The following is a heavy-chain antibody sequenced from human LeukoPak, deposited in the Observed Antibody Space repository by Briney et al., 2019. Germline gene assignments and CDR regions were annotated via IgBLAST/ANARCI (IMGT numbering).Heavy chain of an antibody. Sequence: SVKVSCKASGGTFRSSAITWVRQAPGQRFEWLGQISPILGIADYAQKFQGRLTITTDESTSTAYLELSGLRSEDTALYYCAKTGVEYASSSGVLDSWGQGTLVTVSS. CDR1: GGTFRSSA. D-gene: IGHD6-6*01. J-gene: IGHJ4*02. CDR2: ISPILGIA. V-gene: IGHV1-69*10. CDR3: AKTGVEYASSSGVLDS.